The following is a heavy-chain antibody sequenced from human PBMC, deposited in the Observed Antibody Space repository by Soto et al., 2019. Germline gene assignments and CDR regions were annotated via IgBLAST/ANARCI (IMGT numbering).Heavy chain of an antibody. CDR2: ISGSGGST. Sequence: GGSLRLSFAASGFTFSSYAMSWVRQAPGKGLEWVSAISGSGGSTYYADSVKGRFTISRDNSKNTLYLQMNSLRAEDTAVYYCAKDLSQQLVGINYYYYGMDVWGQGTTVTVSS. CDR1: GFTFSSYA. V-gene: IGHV3-23*01. J-gene: IGHJ6*02. D-gene: IGHD6-13*01. CDR3: AKDLSQQLVGINYYYYGMDV.